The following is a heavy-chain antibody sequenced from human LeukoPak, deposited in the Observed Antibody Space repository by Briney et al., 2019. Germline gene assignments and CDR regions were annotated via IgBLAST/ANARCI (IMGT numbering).Heavy chain of an antibody. CDR3: AKDRKVVPAASFDP. CDR2: ISSSSSYI. Sequence: PGGSLRLSCAASGFTFSSYSMNWVRQAPGKGLEWVSSISSSSSYIYYADSVKGRFTISRDNAKNTLYLQMNSLRAEDTAVYYCAKDRKVVPAASFDPWGQGTLVTVSS. V-gene: IGHV3-21*04. J-gene: IGHJ5*02. D-gene: IGHD2-2*01. CDR1: GFTFSSYS.